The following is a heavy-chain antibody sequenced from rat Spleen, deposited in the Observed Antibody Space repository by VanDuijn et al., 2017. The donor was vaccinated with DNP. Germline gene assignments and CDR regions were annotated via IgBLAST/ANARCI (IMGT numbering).Heavy chain of an antibody. V-gene: IGHV5S10*01. CDR2: LIYDGSST. CDR1: GFTFSDYN. CDR3: ATHSYYGSPFDY. D-gene: IGHD1-7*01. Sequence: EVQVVESGGGLVQPGRSLKLSCAASGFTFSDYNMAWVRQAPKKGLEWVATLIYDGSSTYYGDSVKGRFTISRDNEKSTLYLQMDSLRSEDTATYYCATHSYYGSPFDYWGQGVMVTVSS. J-gene: IGHJ2*01.